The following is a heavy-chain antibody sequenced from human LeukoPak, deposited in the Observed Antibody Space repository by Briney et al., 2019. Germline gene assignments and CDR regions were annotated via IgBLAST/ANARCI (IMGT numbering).Heavy chain of an antibody. J-gene: IGHJ5*02. D-gene: IGHD2-15*01. CDR1: GFTFSSYA. V-gene: IGHV3-23*01. CDR2: ISGSGGST. Sequence: PGGSLRLSCAASGFTFSSYAMSWVRQAPGKGLEWVSAISGSGGSTYYADSVKGRFTISRDNSKNTLYLQMNSLRADDTAVYYCAKAYCSGGSCPNWFDPWGQGTLVTVSS. CDR3: AKAYCSGGSCPNWFDP.